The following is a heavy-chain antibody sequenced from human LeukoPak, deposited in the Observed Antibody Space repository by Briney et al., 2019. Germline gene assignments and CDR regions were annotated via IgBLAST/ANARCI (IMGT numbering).Heavy chain of an antibody. CDR3: AELGITMIGGV. CDR2: IEEGGSEM. J-gene: IGHJ6*04. Sequence: GGSLRLSCAASGFSFNSYWMSWVRQAPGKGLEWVANIEEGGSEMYYVDSVKGRFTISRDNAKNSLYLQMNSLRAEDTAVYYCAELGITMIGGVWGKGTTVTISS. CDR1: GFSFNSYW. D-gene: IGHD3-10*02. V-gene: IGHV3-7*01.